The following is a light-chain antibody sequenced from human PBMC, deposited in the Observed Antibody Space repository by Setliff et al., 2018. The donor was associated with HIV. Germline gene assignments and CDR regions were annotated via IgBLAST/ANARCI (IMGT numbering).Light chain of an antibody. Sequence: QSALTQPRSVSGSPGQSVTISCTGSSSDVGGYKSVSWYQQLPGKAPKLIMYDVSERPSGVPDRFSGFKSDITASLTISGLQAEDEADYYCFSFGRGDIWIFGGGTKVTVL. CDR3: FSFGRGDIWI. V-gene: IGLV2-11*01. CDR2: DVS. CDR1: SSDVGGYKS. J-gene: IGLJ2*01.